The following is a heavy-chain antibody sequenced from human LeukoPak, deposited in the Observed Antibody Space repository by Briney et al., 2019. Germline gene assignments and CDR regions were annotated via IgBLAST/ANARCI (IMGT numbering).Heavy chain of an antibody. CDR2: IIPLIGTI. D-gene: IGHD3-22*01. V-gene: IGHV1-69*13. CDR3: ARTNYYDSSGYYQEDYFDY. J-gene: IGHJ4*02. CDR1: GGTFSSYA. Sequence: ASVKVSCKASGGTFSSYAISWVRQAPGRGLEWMGGIIPLIGTINYVQKFQGRVTITADESTSTAYMELSSLRSEDTAVYYCARTNYYDSSGYYQEDYFDYWGQGTLVTVSS.